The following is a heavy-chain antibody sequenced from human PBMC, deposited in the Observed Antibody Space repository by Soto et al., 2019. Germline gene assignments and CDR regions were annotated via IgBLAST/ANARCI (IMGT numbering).Heavy chain of an antibody. CDR2: IKGKTDGGTT. Sequence: PGGSLRLSCAASGFTFSNTWMNWVRQAPGKGLEWVGRIKGKTDGGTTDYAAPVKGRFIISRDDSKNTVYLQMNSLKTEDTAVYYCTTGEYSSNWGQGTLVTVSS. J-gene: IGHJ4*02. D-gene: IGHD2-2*01. CDR3: TTGEYSSN. V-gene: IGHV3-15*01. CDR1: GFTFSNTW.